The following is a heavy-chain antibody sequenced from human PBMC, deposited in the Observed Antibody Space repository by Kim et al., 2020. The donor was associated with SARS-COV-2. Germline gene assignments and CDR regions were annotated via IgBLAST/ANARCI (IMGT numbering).Heavy chain of an antibody. Sequence: SETLSLTCAVYGGSFSGYYWSWIRQPPGKGLEWIGEINHSGSTNYNPSLKSRVTISVDTSKNQFSLKLSSVTAADTAVYYCAREGLGIAAAGTFLEARTFDPWGQGTLVTVSS. CDR1: GGSFSGYY. CDR2: INHSGST. J-gene: IGHJ5*02. D-gene: IGHD6-13*01. V-gene: IGHV4-34*01. CDR3: AREGLGIAAAGTFLEARTFDP.